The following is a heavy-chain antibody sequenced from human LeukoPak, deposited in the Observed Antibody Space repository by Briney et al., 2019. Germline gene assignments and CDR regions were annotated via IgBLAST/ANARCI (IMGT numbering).Heavy chain of an antibody. CDR1: GGSISSSSYY. CDR2: LYYTGNT. J-gene: IGHJ3*02. V-gene: IGHV4-39*01. D-gene: IGHD2-2*01. Sequence: PSETLSLTCTVSGGSISSSSYYWGWIRQPPGKGLEWIGSLYYTGNTYYNPSLKSRVTISVDTSKNQFSLKLSSVTAADTAVYYCARGRYCTATTCDAGGDAFDIWGQGTMVTVSS. CDR3: ARGRYCTATTCDAGGDAFDI.